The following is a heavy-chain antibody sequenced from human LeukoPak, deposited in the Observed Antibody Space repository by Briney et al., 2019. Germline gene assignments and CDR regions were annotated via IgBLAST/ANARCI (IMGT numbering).Heavy chain of an antibody. CDR2: IYSGGST. J-gene: IGHJ4*02. V-gene: IGHV3-53*01. D-gene: IGHD6-19*01. CDR3: ARARRLGQWLVGDFN. Sequence: GGSLRLSCAASGFTVSSNYMSWVRQAPGKGLERVSVIYSGGSTYYADSVKGRFTISRDNSKNTLYLQMNSLRAGDTAVYYCARARRLGQWLVGDFNWGQGTLVTVSS. CDR1: GFTVSSNY.